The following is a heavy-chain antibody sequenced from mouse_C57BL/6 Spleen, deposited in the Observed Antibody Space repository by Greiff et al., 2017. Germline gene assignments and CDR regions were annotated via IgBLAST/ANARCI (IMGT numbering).Heavy chain of an antibody. CDR3: ARSYGSSLAWFAY. Sequence: VQLQQSGPELVKPGASVKISCKASGYSFTDYNMHWVKQSNGQSLEWIGVINPNYGTTSYNQKFKGKATLTVDQSSSTAYMQLNSLTSEDSAVYYCARSYGSSLAWFAYWGQGTLVTVSA. D-gene: IGHD1-1*01. CDR1: GYSFTDYN. V-gene: IGHV1-39*01. CDR2: INPNYGTT. J-gene: IGHJ3*01.